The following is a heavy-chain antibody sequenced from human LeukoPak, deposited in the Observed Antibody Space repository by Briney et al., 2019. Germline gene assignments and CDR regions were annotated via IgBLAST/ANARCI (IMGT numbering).Heavy chain of an antibody. V-gene: IGHV4-38-2*02. J-gene: IGHJ4*02. D-gene: IGHD1-26*01. CDR2: IYHSGST. CDR3: ARGGSGSYFEFDY. Sequence: SETLSLTCTVSGYSISSGYYWGWIRQPPGKGLEWIGSIYHSGSTYYNPSLKSRVTISVDTSKNQFSLKLSSVTAADTAVYYCARGGSGSYFEFDYWGQGTLVTVSS. CDR1: GYSISSGYY.